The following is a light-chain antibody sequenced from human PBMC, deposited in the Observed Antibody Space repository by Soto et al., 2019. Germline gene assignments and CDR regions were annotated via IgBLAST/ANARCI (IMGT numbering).Light chain of an antibody. CDR2: EVT. V-gene: IGLV2-14*01. Sequence: QSVLTQPASVSGSPGQSITISCTGTSSDVVGYNYVSWYQQYPGKAPKLMIYEVTNRPSGVSNRFSGSKSGNTASLTISGLQAEDEADYYCSSYTSSNTLLYVFGTGTKVTVL. CDR3: SSYTSSNTLLYV. J-gene: IGLJ1*01. CDR1: SSDVVGYNY.